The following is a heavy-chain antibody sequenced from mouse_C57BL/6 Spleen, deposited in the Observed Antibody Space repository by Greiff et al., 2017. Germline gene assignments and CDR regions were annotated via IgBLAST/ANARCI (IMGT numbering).Heavy chain of an antibody. CDR1: GYSITSGYY. Sequence: EVQLQQSGPGLVKPSQSLSLTCSVTGYSITSGYYWNWIRQFPGNKLEWMGYISYDGSNNYNPSLKNRIPITRDTSKNQFFLKLNSVTTEDTATYYCARALYDYGNYFDYWGQGTTLTVSS. J-gene: IGHJ2*01. CDR3: ARALYDYGNYFDY. D-gene: IGHD2-4*01. V-gene: IGHV3-6*01. CDR2: ISYDGSN.